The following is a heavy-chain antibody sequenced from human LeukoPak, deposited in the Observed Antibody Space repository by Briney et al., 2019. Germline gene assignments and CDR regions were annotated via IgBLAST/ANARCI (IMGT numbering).Heavy chain of an antibody. D-gene: IGHD1-14*01. V-gene: IGHV3-33*01. CDR2: IWYDGSAK. Sequence: PGGSLRLSCAASGFTFSRYDMHWVRQAPGKGLEWVAVIWYDGSAKYYTDSVKGRFTISRDDSNNALSLEMTSLRSEDTAIYYCARRALRGQTVRGGHHLGPWGLGTLVAVSS. CDR1: GFTFSRYD. J-gene: IGHJ5*02. CDR3: ARRALRGQTVRGGHHLGP.